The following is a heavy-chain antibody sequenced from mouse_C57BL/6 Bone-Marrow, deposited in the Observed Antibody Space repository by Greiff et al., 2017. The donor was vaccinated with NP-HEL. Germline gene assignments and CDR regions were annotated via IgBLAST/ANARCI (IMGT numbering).Heavy chain of an antibody. CDR3: ARGRVWLRRGYFDV. V-gene: IGHV1-81*01. D-gene: IGHD2-2*01. Sequence: QVQLKESGAELARPGASVKLSCKASGYTFTSYGISWVKQRTGQGLEWIGESYPRSGNTYYNEKFKGKATLTADKSSSTAYMELRSLTSEDSAVYFCARGRVWLRRGYFDVWGTGTTVTVPS. CDR1: GYTFTSYG. CDR2: SYPRSGNT. J-gene: IGHJ1*03.